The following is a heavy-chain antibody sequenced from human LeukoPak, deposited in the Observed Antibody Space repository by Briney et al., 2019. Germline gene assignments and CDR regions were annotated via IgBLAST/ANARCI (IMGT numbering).Heavy chain of an antibody. J-gene: IGHJ4*02. D-gene: IGHD5-24*01. Sequence: PGGTLSFYGLAYGFPFNSFWRTWLRQAQGQGWVGVANIKQDGSKKSYVDSVKGRFTISRDNAKNSLYLQMNSLRAEDTAIYYCTRVGYIDEGIDYWGQGTLVTVSS. CDR2: IKQDGSKK. V-gene: IGHV3-7*04. CDR1: GFPFNSFW. CDR3: TRVGYIDEGIDY.